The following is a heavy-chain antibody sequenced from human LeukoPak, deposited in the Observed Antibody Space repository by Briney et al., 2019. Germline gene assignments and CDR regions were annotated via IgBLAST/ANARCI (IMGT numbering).Heavy chain of an antibody. CDR3: AKKAGYCSGGSCPSDY. J-gene: IGHJ4*02. D-gene: IGHD2-15*01. V-gene: IGHV3-23*01. Sequence: PGGSLRLSCAASGFTFSSYAMSWVRQAPGKGLEWVSAISGSGGSTYYADSVKGRFTISRDNSKNTLYLQMNSLRAEDTAVYYCAKKAGYCSGGSCPSDYWGQGTLVTVSS. CDR1: GFTFSSYA. CDR2: ISGSGGST.